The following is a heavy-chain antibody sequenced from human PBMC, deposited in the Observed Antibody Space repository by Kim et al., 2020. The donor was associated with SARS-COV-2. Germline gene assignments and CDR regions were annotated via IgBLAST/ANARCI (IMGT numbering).Heavy chain of an antibody. J-gene: IGHJ5*02. V-gene: IGHV1-18*04. Sequence: ASVKVSCKTSGYTFTNYGVIWVRQAPGQGLEWMGWISANNGHTNYAPKLQGRVTMTTDTSTSTAYMELRSLRSDDTAVYYCARDQGVIVWRAGFDPWGQGTLVTVSS. CDR1: GYTFTNYG. CDR3: ARDQGVIVWRAGFDP. D-gene: IGHD3-16*02. CDR2: ISANNGHT.